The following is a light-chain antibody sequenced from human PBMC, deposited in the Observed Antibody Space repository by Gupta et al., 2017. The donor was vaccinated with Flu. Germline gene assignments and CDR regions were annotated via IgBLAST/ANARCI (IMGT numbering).Light chain of an antibody. CDR3: QQSYSTPRT. CDR2: AAS. J-gene: IGKJ1*01. CDR1: QSISSY. V-gene: IGKV1-39*01. Sequence: IQMTQSPSSLSASVGDRVAITCRSSQSISSYLNWYQQRPGQAPRLLIYAASSLQSGVPSRFSGSGSGTDFTLTISSLQPADFATYYCQQSYSTPRTFGQGTKVEVK.